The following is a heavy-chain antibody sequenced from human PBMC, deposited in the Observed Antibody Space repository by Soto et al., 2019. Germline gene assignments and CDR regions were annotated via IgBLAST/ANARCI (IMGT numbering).Heavy chain of an antibody. D-gene: IGHD2-21*02. CDR1: GGTFSSYA. CDR2: IIPIFGTA. J-gene: IGHJ1*01. V-gene: IGHV1-69*12. CDR3: ARAGPYCGGDCYSGYFQH. Sequence: QVQLVQSGAEVKKPGSSVKVSCKASGGTFSSYAISWVRQAPGQGLEWMGGIIPIFGTANYAQKFQGRVTITADESTSPAYMELSSLRSEDTAVYYCARAGPYCGGDCYSGYFQHWGQGTLVTVSS.